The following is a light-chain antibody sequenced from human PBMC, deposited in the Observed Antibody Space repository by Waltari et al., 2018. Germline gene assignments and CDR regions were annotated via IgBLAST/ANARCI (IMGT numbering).Light chain of an antibody. CDR3: QSYDSSLSGFV. Sequence: QSVLTQPPSVSGAPGQRVTVSCPGSRPNLGADYHTHLYPQLPGPAPTLLIYGNTDRPSGVPDRFSVSKSATSASLAITGLQAGDEADYYCQSYDSSLSGFVFGTGTTVTVL. J-gene: IGLJ1*01. CDR1: RPNLGADYH. V-gene: IGLV1-40*01. CDR2: GNT.